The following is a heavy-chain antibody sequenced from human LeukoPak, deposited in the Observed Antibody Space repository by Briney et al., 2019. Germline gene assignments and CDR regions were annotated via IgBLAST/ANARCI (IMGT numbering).Heavy chain of an antibody. CDR3: ARDNVLVGRYYYGSGTNYYYYYMDV. V-gene: IGHV3-15*01. D-gene: IGHD3-10*01. CDR2: IKSKTDGGTT. J-gene: IGHJ6*03. Sequence: GGSLRLSCAASGFTFSNAWMSWVRQAPGKGLEWVGRIKSKTDGGTTDYAAPVKGRFTISRDDSKNTLYLQMNSLKTEDTAVYYCARDNVLVGRYYYGSGTNYYYYYMDVWGKGTTVTISS. CDR1: GFTFSNAW.